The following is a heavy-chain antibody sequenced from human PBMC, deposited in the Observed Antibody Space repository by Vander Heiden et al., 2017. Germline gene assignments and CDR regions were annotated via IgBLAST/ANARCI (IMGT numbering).Heavy chain of an antibody. D-gene: IGHD2-21*02. CDR3: ASEGDALPAGAY. CDR1: GGTFSSYA. V-gene: IGHV1-69*01. CDR2: IIPIFGTA. J-gene: IGHJ4*02. Sequence: QVQLVQSGPEAKKPGSAVKVSCKASGGTFSSYATSWVRQAPGQGLEWMGGIIPIFGTAHYAGKFQGRVTITADESTTTAYMELSSLRSEDTAVYYCASEGDALPAGAYWGQGTLVTVSS.